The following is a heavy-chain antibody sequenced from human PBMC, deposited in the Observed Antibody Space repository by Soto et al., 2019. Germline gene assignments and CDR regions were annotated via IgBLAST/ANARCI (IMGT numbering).Heavy chain of an antibody. CDR2: ISDDGRNT. CDR1: GFTFRSYA. CDR3: AREERVAAAMPGY. V-gene: IGHV3-30*04. J-gene: IGHJ4*02. D-gene: IGHD2-2*01. Sequence: QVQLVESGGGVVQPGKSLRLSCAASGFTFRSYAMHWVRQAPGQGLDWLAVISDDGRNTYYADSVKGRFTISRDNSKNTHYLQMNSLRPDDTAVYYCAREERVAAAMPGYWGQGTRVTVSS.